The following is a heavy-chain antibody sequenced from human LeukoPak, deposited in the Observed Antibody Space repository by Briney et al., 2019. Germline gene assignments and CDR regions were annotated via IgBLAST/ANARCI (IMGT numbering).Heavy chain of an antibody. J-gene: IGHJ4*02. CDR3: ARDRGASSSWYPTPLDY. V-gene: IGHV4-61*02. Sequence: PSQTLSLTCTVSGGSISSGSYYWSWIRQPAGKGLEWIGRIYTSGSTNYNPSLKSRVTISVDTSKNQFSLKLSSVTAADTAVYYCARDRGASSSWYPTPLDYWGQGTLVTVSS. CDR2: IYTSGST. CDR1: GGSISSGSYY. D-gene: IGHD6-13*01.